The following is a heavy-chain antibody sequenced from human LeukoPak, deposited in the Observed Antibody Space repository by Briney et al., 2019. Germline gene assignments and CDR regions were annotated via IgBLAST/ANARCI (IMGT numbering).Heavy chain of an antibody. D-gene: IGHD3-10*01. J-gene: IGHJ5*02. CDR3: ARGLGYGSGRGFDP. Sequence: SETLSLTCAVYGGSFSGYYWSWIRQPPGKGLEWIGEINHSGSTNYNPSLKSRVTISVDTSKNQFSLKLSSVTAADTAVYYCARGLGYGSGRGFDPWGQGTLVTVSS. V-gene: IGHV4-34*01. CDR2: INHSGST. CDR1: GGSFSGYY.